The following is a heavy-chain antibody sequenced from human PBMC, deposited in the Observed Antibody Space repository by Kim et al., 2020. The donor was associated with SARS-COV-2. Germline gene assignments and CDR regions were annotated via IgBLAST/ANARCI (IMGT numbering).Heavy chain of an antibody. V-gene: IGHV3-33*06. CDR1: GFTFSSYG. CDR3: AKSAGEGYYYYGMDV. Sequence: GGSLRLSCAASGFTFSSYGMHWVRQAPGKGLEWVAVIWYDGSNKYYADSVKGRFTISRDNSKNTLYLQMNSLRAEDTAVYYCAKSAGEGYYYYGMDVWGQGTTVTVSS. J-gene: IGHJ6*02. CDR2: IWYDGSNK.